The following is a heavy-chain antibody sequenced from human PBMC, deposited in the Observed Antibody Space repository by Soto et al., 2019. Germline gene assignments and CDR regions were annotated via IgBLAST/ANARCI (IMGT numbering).Heavy chain of an antibody. CDR3: ARRLPAEMFLDY. CDR1: GFTFSNYA. CDR2: ISGSGGRT. Sequence: GGSLRLSCAASGFTFSNYAMNWVRQVPGKGLEWVSGISGSGGRTYYADSVKGRFTISRDNSKNTLYLQMNSLRAEDAAVYYCARRLPAEMFLDYWGQGSLVTVSS. D-gene: IGHD2-2*01. V-gene: IGHV3-23*01. J-gene: IGHJ4*02.